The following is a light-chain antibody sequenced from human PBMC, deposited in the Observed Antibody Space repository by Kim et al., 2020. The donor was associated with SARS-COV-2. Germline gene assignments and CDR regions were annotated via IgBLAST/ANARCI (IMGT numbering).Light chain of an antibody. CDR2: YDS. J-gene: IGLJ2*01. V-gene: IGLV3-21*04. Sequence: GETVWITGGGTNIGSESVHWYQQKPGPAPVLVIYYDSDRPSGIPDRFSGSNSGNTATLTISRVEAGDEADYYCQVWDSSSDHGVFGGGTQLTVL. CDR1: NIGSES. CDR3: QVWDSSSDHGV.